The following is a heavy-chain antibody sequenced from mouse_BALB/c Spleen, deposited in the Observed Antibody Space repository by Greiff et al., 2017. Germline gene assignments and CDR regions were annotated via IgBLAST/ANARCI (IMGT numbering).Heavy chain of an antibody. CDR3: TRVYYYGSSLAFAY. CDR1: GYTFTSYY. D-gene: IGHD1-1*01. Sequence: VKLQESGAELVKPGASVKLSCKASGYTFTSYYMYWVKQRPGQGLEWIGEINPSNGGTNFNEKFKSKATLTVDKSSSTAYMQLSSLTSEDSAVYYCTRVYYYGSSLAFAYWGQGTLVTVSA. CDR2: INPSNGGT. J-gene: IGHJ3*01. V-gene: IGHV1S81*02.